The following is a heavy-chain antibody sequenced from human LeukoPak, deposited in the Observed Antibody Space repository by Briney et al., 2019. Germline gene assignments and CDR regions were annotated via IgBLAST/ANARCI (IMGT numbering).Heavy chain of an antibody. J-gene: IGHJ5*02. D-gene: IGHD3-3*01. V-gene: IGHV3-23*01. CDR2: ISGSGGST. CDR1: GFTFSSYA. CDR3: AREGSPYYDFWSGYYPWFDP. Sequence: GGSLRLSCAASGFTFSSYAMSWVRQAPGKGLEWVSAISGSGGSTYYADSVKGRFTISRDNSKNTLYLQMNSRRAGDTAVYYCAREGSPYYDFWSGYYPWFDPWGQGTLVTVSS.